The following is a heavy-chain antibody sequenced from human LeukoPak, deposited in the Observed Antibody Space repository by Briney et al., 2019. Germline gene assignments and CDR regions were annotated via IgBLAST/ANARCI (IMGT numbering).Heavy chain of an antibody. Sequence: GGSLRLSCAASGFTFSSYSMNWVRQAPGKGLEWVSSISSSSSYIYYADSVKGRFTISRDNAKNSLYLQMNSLRAEDTAVYYCAREGPWGYSYYYMDVWGKETTVTVSS. J-gene: IGHJ6*03. D-gene: IGHD3-16*01. CDR1: GFTFSSYS. CDR3: AREGPWGYSYYYMDV. CDR2: ISSSSSYI. V-gene: IGHV3-21*01.